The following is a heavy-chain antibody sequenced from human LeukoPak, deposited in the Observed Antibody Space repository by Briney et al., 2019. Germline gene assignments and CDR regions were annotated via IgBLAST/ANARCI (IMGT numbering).Heavy chain of an antibody. Sequence: SETLSLTCTVSDGSISSSNYYWTWIRQPPGKGLEWIANIFYTGSTYYNPSLKSRVTISIDTSKNQFSLRLNSVTATDTAVYYCARLNKPGWFDPWGQGTLVTVSS. V-gene: IGHV4-39*01. CDR2: IFYTGST. CDR3: ARLNKPGWFDP. CDR1: DGSISSSNYY. J-gene: IGHJ5*02. D-gene: IGHD1-14*01.